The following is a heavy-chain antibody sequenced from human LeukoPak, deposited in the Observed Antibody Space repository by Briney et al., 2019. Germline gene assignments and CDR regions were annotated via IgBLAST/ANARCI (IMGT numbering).Heavy chain of an antibody. CDR2: IYFSET. Sequence: SETLSLTCTVSGASFSDTTYYWAWIRQPPGKGLEWIGSIYFSETKYNPSLKSRITISGDTSKNQFSLKLSSVTAADTAVYYCASPSKLVISRGGFDIWGQGTMVTIS. J-gene: IGHJ3*02. CDR1: GASFSDTTYY. CDR3: ASPSKLVISRGGFDI. D-gene: IGHD3-22*01. V-gene: IGHV4-39*01.